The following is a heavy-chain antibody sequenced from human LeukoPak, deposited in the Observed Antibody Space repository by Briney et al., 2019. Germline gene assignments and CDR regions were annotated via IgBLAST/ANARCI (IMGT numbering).Heavy chain of an antibody. J-gene: IGHJ4*02. Sequence: SETLSLTCTVSGGSISSSSYYWGWIRQPPGKGLEWIGSIYYSGSTYYNPSLKSRVTISVDTSKNQFSLKLSSVTAADTAVYYCATTYYYGSGSEIFFDYWGQGTLVTVSS. CDR3: ATTYYYGSGSEIFFDY. D-gene: IGHD3-10*01. V-gene: IGHV4-39*07. CDR1: GGSISSSSYY. CDR2: IYYSGST.